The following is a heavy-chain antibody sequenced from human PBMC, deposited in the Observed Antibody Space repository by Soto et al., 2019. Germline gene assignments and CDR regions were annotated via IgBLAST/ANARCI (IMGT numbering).Heavy chain of an antibody. CDR1: GGSFSTYV. V-gene: IGHV1-69*06. D-gene: IGHD6-13*01. Sequence: QVQLIQSGAEVKKPGSSVRVSCKASGGSFSTYVITWVRQAPGQGLEWMGGLIPIFGAPNYAQKFQGRVTITADKSPDTAYMALTRLRSEDTAVYYCVREMSSSRSAAFDLWGPGTMVTVSS. CDR3: VREMSSSRSAAFDL. CDR2: LIPIFGAP. J-gene: IGHJ3*01.